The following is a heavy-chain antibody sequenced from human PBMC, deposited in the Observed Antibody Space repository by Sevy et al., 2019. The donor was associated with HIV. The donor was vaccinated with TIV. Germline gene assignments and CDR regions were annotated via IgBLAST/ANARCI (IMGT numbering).Heavy chain of an antibody. D-gene: IGHD6-19*01. V-gene: IGHV3-21*01. J-gene: IGHJ3*02. CDR3: ARDFPWGAVATDAFDI. CDR2: ISSSSYI. Sequence: GGSLRLSCAASGFTFSSYSMNWVRQAPGKGLEWVSSISSSSYIYYADSVKGRFTISRDNAKNSLYLQMNSLRAEDTAVYYCARDFPWGAVATDAFDIWGQGTMVTVSS. CDR1: GFTFSSYS.